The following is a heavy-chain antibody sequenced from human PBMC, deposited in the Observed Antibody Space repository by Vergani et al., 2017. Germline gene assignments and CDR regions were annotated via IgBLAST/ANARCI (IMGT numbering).Heavy chain of an antibody. CDR3: ARSRIYYGAGSPDY. D-gene: IGHD3-10*01. V-gene: IGHV4-61*08. CDR2: VSFRGDT. CDR1: GGSISSGDYY. Sequence: QVQLQESGPGLVKPSQTLSLTCTVSGGSISSGDYYWSWIRQPPGKGLEWMGYVSFRGDTLYDPSVKGRMIISLNTSSNQFSLYLTSVTSADTAVYYCARSRIYYGAGSPDYWGQGTLVTVSS. J-gene: IGHJ4*02.